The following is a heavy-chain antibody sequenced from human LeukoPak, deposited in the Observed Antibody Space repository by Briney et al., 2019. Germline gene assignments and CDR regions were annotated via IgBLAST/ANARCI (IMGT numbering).Heavy chain of an antibody. CDR2: ISYDGSNK. CDR1: GFTFSSYG. D-gene: IGHD5-12*01. Sequence: GRSLRLSCAASGFTFSSYGMHWVRQAPGKGLEWVAVISYDGSNKYYADSVKGRFTISRDNSKNTLYLQMNSLRAEDTAVYYCARERTLVATIPPREKKKNYYMDVWGKGTTVTVSS. V-gene: IGHV3-30*03. CDR3: ARERTLVATIPPREKKKNYYMDV. J-gene: IGHJ6*03.